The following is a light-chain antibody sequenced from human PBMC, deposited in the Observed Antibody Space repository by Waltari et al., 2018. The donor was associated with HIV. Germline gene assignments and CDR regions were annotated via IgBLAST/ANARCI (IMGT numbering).Light chain of an antibody. V-gene: IGLV2-8*01. Sequence: QSALTQPPSASGSPGQSVTISCAGTRSALGLYNFVSWYQHHPGKAPKLMISEVRRRPSGVPDRFSGSKSGNTASLTVSGLQAEDEAAYYCFSYAGNNYLLFGGGTKLTVL. CDR1: RSALGLYNF. J-gene: IGLJ2*01. CDR2: EVR. CDR3: FSYAGNNYLL.